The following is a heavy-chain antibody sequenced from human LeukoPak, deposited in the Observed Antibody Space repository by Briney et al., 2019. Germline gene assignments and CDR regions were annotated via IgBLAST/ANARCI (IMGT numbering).Heavy chain of an antibody. D-gene: IGHD3-22*01. CDR3: VREGYYDSGGPFSGYFDY. J-gene: IGHJ4*02. CDR2: ISNDGITR. V-gene: IGHV3-30*04. CDR1: GFTFNQYV. Sequence: GRSLRLSCAASGFTFNQYVIHWARQAPGKGLEWVAVISNDGITRFYATSVKGRCTISRDDSKDTVYLQLSSLRVEDTAVYYCVREGYYDSGGPFSGYFDYWGRGDLVTVSS.